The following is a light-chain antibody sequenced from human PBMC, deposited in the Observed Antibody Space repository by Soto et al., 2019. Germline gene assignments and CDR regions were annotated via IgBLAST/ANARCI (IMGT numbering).Light chain of an antibody. J-gene: IGKJ1*01. V-gene: IGKV3-15*01. Sequence: EIVMTQSPATLSVSPGGRATLSCRASQSVSSNLAWYQQKPGQAPRLLIYGASTRATGIPARFSGSGSGTDFPLTISSLQSEDFAVYHCQQYDSWPRTFGQGTKVEI. CDR2: GAS. CDR3: QQYDSWPRT. CDR1: QSVSSN.